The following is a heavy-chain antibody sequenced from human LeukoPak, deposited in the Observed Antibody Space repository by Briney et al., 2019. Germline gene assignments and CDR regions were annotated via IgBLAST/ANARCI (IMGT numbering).Heavy chain of an antibody. V-gene: IGHV5-51*01. CDR1: GYSFTSYW. D-gene: IGHD3-22*01. CDR3: ARSGRGYYDSSGYYGPRPFDY. CDR2: IYPGDSDT. J-gene: IGHJ4*02. Sequence: GESLKISCKGSGYSFTSYWIGWVRQMPGKGLEWMGIIYPGDSDTRYSPSFQGQVTISADKSISTAYLQWSSLKASDTAMYYCARSGRGYYDSSGYYGPRPFDYWGQGTLVTVSS.